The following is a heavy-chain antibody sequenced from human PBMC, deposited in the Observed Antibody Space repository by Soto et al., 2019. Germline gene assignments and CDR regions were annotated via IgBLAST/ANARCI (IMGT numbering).Heavy chain of an antibody. CDR3: ARDGYSSSSVGYYYYGMDV. J-gene: IGHJ6*02. V-gene: IGHV3-33*01. CDR2: IWYDGSNK. Sequence: GGSLRLSCAASGFTFSSYGMYWVRQAPGKGLEWVAVIWYDGSNKYYADSVKGRFTISRDNSKNTLYLQMNSLRAEDTAVYYCARDGYSSSSVGYYYYGMDVWGQGTTVTVSS. CDR1: GFTFSSYG. D-gene: IGHD6-6*01.